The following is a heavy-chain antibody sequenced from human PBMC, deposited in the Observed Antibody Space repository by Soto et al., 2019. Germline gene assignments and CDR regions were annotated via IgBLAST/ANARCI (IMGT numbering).Heavy chain of an antibody. D-gene: IGHD2-15*01. CDR1: GLTFWGDW. V-gene: IGHV3-7*01. CDR2: IKQDGSAK. CDR3: ARDFYGGFSYGPGDN. J-gene: IGHJ4*02. Sequence: HGGSLRLSCVASGLTFWGDWMSGVRQAPGKGLEWVANIKQDGSAKQYLDSVRGRFTISRDNSKNSVYLQMNSLRAEDTALYYCARDFYGGFSYGPGDNWGQGTLVTVSS.